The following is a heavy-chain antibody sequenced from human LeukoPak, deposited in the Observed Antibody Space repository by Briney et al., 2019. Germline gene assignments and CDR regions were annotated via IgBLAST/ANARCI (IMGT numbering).Heavy chain of an antibody. CDR3: GVAVVEPSYYYMDV. J-gene: IGHJ6*03. CDR1: GGTFSSYA. Sequence: ASVKVSCKASGGTFSSYAISWARQAPGQGLEWMGRIIPIFGTANYAQKFQGRVTITADKSTSTAYMELSSLRSEDTAVYYCGVAVVEPSYYYMDVWGKGTTVTGSS. CDR2: IIPIFGTA. V-gene: IGHV1-69*06. D-gene: IGHD6-19*01.